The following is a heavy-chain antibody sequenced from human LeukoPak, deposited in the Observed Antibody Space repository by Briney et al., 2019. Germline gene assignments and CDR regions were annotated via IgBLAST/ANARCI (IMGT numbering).Heavy chain of an antibody. CDR3: TTDLTYYYYYMDV. CDR2: IKTKADGGTT. J-gene: IGHJ6*03. CDR1: GFTFSNAW. V-gene: IGHV3-15*01. Sequence: GGSLRLSCAASGFTFSNAWMNWVRQAPGKGLEWVGRIKTKADGGTTDYAAPVKGRFTVSRDDSKNTLYLQMNSLKTDDTAVYYCTTDLTYYYYYMDVWGKGTTVTISS.